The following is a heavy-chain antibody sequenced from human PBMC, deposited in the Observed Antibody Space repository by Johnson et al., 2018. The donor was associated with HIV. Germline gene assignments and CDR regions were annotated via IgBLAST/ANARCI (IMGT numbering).Heavy chain of an antibody. CDR1: GSTYSSYA. J-gene: IGHJ3*02. D-gene: IGHD6-13*01. CDR3: AKGLGRAAAGTRNAFDI. V-gene: IGHV3-30*04. CDR2: ISYDGSNK. Sequence: QVQLVECGGGVVQPGRSLRLCCAASGSTYSSYAMHWVRQDPGKGLEWVAVISYDGSNKYYAESVKGRFTISRDNSKNTLYLQMNSLRAEDTAVYYCAKGLGRAAAGTRNAFDIWGQGTMVTVSS.